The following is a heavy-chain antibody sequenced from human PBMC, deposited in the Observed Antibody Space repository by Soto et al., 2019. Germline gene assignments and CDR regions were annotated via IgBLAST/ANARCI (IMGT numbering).Heavy chain of an antibody. CDR1: GYNIASMY. Sequence: EALKLSGNGCGYNIASMYICLVGQLPGKGLEWMGIIFPSDSDTRYNPSFQGQVTISADKSISTAYLQLNSLKASDTAIYYCARNSLIVSTLYVIDVWGQGTTVTVSS. J-gene: IGHJ6*02. CDR2: IFPSDSDT. CDR3: ARNSLIVSTLYVIDV. D-gene: IGHD2-15*01. V-gene: IGHV5-51*01.